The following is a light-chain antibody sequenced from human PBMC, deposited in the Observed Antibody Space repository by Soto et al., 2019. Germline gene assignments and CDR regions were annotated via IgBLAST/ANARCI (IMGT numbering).Light chain of an antibody. V-gene: IGLV2-8*01. CDR1: SSDVGVYTY. J-gene: IGLJ1*01. CDR3: SSYAGTNNYV. Sequence: QSVLTQPPSASGSPGQSVTISCTGTSSDVGVYTYVSWYQQHPGRAPKLMIYEVDQRPSDIPNRFSGSKSGSTAFLTVSGLQAEDEADYFCSSYAGTNNYVFGTGIKVTVL. CDR2: EVD.